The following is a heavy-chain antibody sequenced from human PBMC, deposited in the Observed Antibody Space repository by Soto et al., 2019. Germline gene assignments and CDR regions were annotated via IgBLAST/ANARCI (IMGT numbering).Heavy chain of an antibody. CDR1: GFTFSSYW. J-gene: IGHJ3*02. Sequence: GGSLRLACAASGFTFSSYWMSWVRQATGKGLEWVANIKQDGSEKYYVDSVKGRFTISRDNAKNSLYLQMNSLRAEDTAVYYCARDLEVEDADAFDTWGQGTILTVSS. CDR3: ARDLEVEDADAFDT. D-gene: IGHD2-15*01. CDR2: IKQDGSEK. V-gene: IGHV3-7*01.